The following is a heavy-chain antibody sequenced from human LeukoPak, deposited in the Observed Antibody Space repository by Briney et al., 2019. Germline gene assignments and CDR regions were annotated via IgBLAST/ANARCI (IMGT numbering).Heavy chain of an antibody. J-gene: IGHJ4*02. CDR2: VRGKTYGATT. CDR1: AFTVGDYA. Sequence: PGGSLRLSCTASAFTVGDYAMNWVRQALGKGLEWVGFVRGKTYGATTEYAASVKGRFTISRDDSKSIAYLQMNSLKTEDTAVYYCTRAQTEVGAKYYFDYWGQGTLVTVSS. CDR3: TRAQTEVGAKYYFDY. V-gene: IGHV3-49*04. D-gene: IGHD1-26*01.